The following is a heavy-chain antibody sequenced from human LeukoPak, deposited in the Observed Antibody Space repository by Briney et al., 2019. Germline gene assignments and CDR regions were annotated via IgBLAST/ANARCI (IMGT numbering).Heavy chain of an antibody. CDR2: INQDGSQN. Sequence: GGSLRLSCAASGFTFSSYAMSWVRQAPGRGLEWVGNINQDGSQNSSVDSVKGRFTISRDNAKNSLYLQMNSLGAEDTALYYCAREVTASSFDILGQGTMVTVSS. CDR3: AREVTASSFDI. J-gene: IGHJ3*02. D-gene: IGHD2-21*02. CDR1: GFTFSSYA. V-gene: IGHV3-7*01.